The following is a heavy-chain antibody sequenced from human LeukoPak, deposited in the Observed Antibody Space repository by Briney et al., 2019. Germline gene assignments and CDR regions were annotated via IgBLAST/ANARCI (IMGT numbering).Heavy chain of an antibody. CDR1: GDSFSSVTDY. CDR2: VDYSGGT. V-gene: IGHV4-39*07. J-gene: IGHJ4*02. CDR3: AGERGEEYSSGWYKTNYFDN. Sequence: SETLSLTCTVSGDSFSSVTDYWAWIRQPPGKGLEWIASVDYSGGTYYNPSLESRVAISADMSKTQFSLKLTSVTGADTAVYYCAGERGEEYSSGWYKTNYFDNWGQGIRVTVSS. D-gene: IGHD6-19*01.